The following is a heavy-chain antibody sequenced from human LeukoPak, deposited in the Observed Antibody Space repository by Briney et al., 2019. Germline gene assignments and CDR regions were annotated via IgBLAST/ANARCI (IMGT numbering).Heavy chain of an antibody. CDR3: ARDRRGGYFDY. CDR2: ISSSSSYI. Sequence: GGALRLSCAASGFSFSSYGMHWVREAPGGGREWVSSISSSSSYIYYADSVKGRFTISRDNAKNSLYLQMNSLRAEDTAVYYCARDRRGGYFDYWGQGTLVTVSS. CDR1: GFSFSSYG. J-gene: IGHJ4*02. D-gene: IGHD3-16*01. V-gene: IGHV3-21*01.